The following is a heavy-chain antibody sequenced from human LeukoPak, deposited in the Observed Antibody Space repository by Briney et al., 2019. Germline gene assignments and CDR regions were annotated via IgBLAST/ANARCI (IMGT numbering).Heavy chain of an antibody. Sequence: GSLRLSCAASGFTLSSFGMVWVRQAPGKGLEWVTLMWYDGRNKYYADSVKGRFTISRDNSKNTVYLQMNSLRGEDTAVYYCARVGDMEAFDIWGQGTRVTVSS. CDR2: MWYDGRNK. V-gene: IGHV3-33*01. J-gene: IGHJ3*02. CDR3: ARVGDMEAFDI. D-gene: IGHD3-16*01. CDR1: GFTLSSFG.